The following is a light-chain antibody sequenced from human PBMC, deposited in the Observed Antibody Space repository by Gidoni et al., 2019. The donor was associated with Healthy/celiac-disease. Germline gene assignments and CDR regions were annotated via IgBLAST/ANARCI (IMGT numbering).Light chain of an antibody. V-gene: IGLV3-1*01. CDR2: QDS. J-gene: IGLJ2*01. CDR1: KLGDNY. Sequence: SYELTQPPSVSVSPGQTASITCSGDKLGDNYACWYQQKPGQSPVLVIYQDSKRLSGIPERFSGSNSGNTATLTISGTQAMDEADYYGQAWDSSTAVFGGGTKLTVL. CDR3: QAWDSSTAV.